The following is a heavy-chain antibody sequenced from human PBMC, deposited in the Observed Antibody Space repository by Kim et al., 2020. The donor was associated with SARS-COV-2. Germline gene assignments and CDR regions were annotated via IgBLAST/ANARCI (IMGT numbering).Heavy chain of an antibody. J-gene: IGHJ6*02. D-gene: IGHD6-19*01. Sequence: ASVKVSCKASGYTFTSYAMNWVRQAPGQGLEWMGWINTNTGNPTYARGFTGRFVFSLDTSVSTAYLQISSLKAEDTAVYYCARDNGWRGDYYYGMDVWGQGTTVTVSS. CDR3: ARDNGWRGDYYYGMDV. CDR1: GYTFTSYA. CDR2: INTNTGNP. V-gene: IGHV7-4-1*02.